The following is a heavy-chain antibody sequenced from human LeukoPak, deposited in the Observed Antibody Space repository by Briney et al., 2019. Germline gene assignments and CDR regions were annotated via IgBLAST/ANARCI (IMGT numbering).Heavy chain of an antibody. CDR1: GYTFTSYY. D-gene: IGHD3-9*01. J-gene: IGHJ4*02. V-gene: IGHV1-46*01. CDR2: INPSGGST. Sequence: GASVKVSCKASGYTFTSYYMHWVRPAPGQGLEWMGIINPSGGSTSYAQKFQGRVTMTRDTSTSTVYMELSSLRSEDTAVYYCARDSLTGYFLYWGQGTLVTVSS. CDR3: ARDSLTGYFLY.